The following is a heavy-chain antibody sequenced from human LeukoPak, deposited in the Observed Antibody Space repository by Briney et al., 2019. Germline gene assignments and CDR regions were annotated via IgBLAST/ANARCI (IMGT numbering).Heavy chain of an antibody. J-gene: IGHJ6*02. D-gene: IGHD6-19*01. CDR2: IRSKANSYAT. CDR1: GFTFSGSA. CDR3: AKLLSGSYCYYCGLDV. Sequence: GGSLRLSCAASGFTFSGSAMHWVRQASGKGLEWVGRIRSKANSYATEYAASVKGRFTISRDDSKNTLYLQMNSLRAEDTAVYYCAKLLSGSYCYYCGLDVWGQGTTVTVSS. V-gene: IGHV3-73*01.